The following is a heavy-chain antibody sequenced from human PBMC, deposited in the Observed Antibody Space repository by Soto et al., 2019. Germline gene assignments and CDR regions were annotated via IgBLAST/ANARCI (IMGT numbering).Heavy chain of an antibody. V-gene: IGHV3-66*01. CDR2: INAGGNT. CDR1: GFDASVNY. CDR3: VRENYYYGMDV. Sequence: PGGSLRLSCAASGFDASVNYMAWVRQAPGKGLEWVSTINAGGNTFYADSVKGRFTISRDDSTNTLSLQMNSLRVEDTAMFYCVRENYYYGMDVWGQGTAVTVSS. J-gene: IGHJ6*02.